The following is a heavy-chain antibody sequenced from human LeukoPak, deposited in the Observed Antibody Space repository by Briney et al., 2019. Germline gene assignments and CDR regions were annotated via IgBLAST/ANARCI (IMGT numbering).Heavy chain of an antibody. CDR3: ARGYYDSSGPFWYAFDI. CDR2: ISSSSTYI. CDR1: GFTFSSYS. V-gene: IGHV3-21*01. J-gene: IGHJ3*02. Sequence: KTGGSLRLSCAAAGFTFSSYSMNWVRQAPGKGLEWVSSISSSSTYISYADSVKGRFTISRDNVKNSLFLQMNSLRAEDTAVYYCARGYYDSSGPFWYAFDIWGQGTMVTVSS. D-gene: IGHD3-22*01.